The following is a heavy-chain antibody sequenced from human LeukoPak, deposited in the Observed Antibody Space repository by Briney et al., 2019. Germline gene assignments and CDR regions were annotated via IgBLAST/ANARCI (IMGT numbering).Heavy chain of an antibody. Sequence: SKTLSLTCAVYGGSFSGYYWSWIRQPPGKGLEWIGEINHGGSTNYNPSLKSRVTISVDTSKNQFSLKLSSVTAADTAVYYCARGRSGYCSSTSCYQVSSYYYGMDVWGQGTTVTVSS. CDR3: ARGRSGYCSSTSCYQVSSYYYGMDV. V-gene: IGHV4-34*01. J-gene: IGHJ6*02. CDR2: INHGGST. D-gene: IGHD2-2*01. CDR1: GGSFSGYY.